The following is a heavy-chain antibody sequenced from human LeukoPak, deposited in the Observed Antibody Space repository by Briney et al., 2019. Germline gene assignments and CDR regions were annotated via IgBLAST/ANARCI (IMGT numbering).Heavy chain of an antibody. CDR3: AKDITPRGYGYGDY. CDR2: ISGDGGST. V-gene: IGHV3-43*02. J-gene: IGHJ4*02. D-gene: IGHD5-18*01. Sequence: PGGSLRLSCAASGFTFDDYAMHWVRQAPGKGLEWVSLISGDGGSTYYADSLKGRFTISRDNSKNSLYLHMNSLRTEDTALYYCAKDITPRGYGYGDYWGQGTLVTVSS. CDR1: GFTFDDYA.